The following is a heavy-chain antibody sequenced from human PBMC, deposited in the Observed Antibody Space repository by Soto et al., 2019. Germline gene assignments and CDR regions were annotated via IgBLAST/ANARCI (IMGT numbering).Heavy chain of an antibody. CDR1: GFALSDYS. V-gene: IGHV3-21*01. CDR3: AGSADDGRDN. D-gene: IGHD6-25*01. J-gene: IGHJ4*02. CDR2: ITSSSRFI. Sequence: PGGSLRLSCAASGFALSDYSMNWVRQAPGKGLEWVSSITSSSRFINYAESVKGRFTISRDNAKNSLYLQMNNLRVEDTAVYYCAGSADDGRDNWGQGTLVTVSS.